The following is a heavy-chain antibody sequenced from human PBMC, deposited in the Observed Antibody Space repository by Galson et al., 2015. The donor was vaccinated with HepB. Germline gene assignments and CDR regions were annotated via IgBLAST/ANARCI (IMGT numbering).Heavy chain of an antibody. CDR3: AKGGEMGVTSYGMDV. V-gene: IGHV3-30*18. Sequence: SLRLSCAASGFTFSSYGMHWVRQAPGKGLEWVAVILYDGSNKYYADSVKGRFTISRDNSKNTLYLQMNSLRAEDTAVYYCAKGGEMGVTSYGMDVWGQGTTVTVSS. D-gene: IGHD3-10*01. CDR2: ILYDGSNK. J-gene: IGHJ6*02. CDR1: GFTFSSYG.